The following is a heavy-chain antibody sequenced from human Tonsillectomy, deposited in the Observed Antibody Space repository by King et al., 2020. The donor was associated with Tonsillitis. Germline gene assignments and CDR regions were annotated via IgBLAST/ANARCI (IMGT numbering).Heavy chain of an antibody. J-gene: IGHJ6*02. CDR1: GFTFDDYA. CDR3: AKDITIFGVVRNYYGMDV. D-gene: IGHD3-3*01. CDR2: ISWNSGSI. V-gene: IGHV3-9*01. Sequence: VQLVESGGGLVQPGRSLRLSCAASGFTFDDYAMHWVRHAPGKGLEWVSGISWNSGSIGYADSVKGRFTISRDNAKNSLYLQMNSLRAEDTALYYCAKDITIFGVVRNYYGMDVWGQGTTVTVSS.